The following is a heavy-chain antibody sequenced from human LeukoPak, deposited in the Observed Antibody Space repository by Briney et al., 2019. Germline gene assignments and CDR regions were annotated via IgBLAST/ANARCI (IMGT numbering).Heavy chain of an antibody. CDR2: IWYDGSNK. D-gene: IGHD4-23*01. Sequence: PGGSLRLSCAASEFAFSTYNMNWVRQAPGKGLEWVAVIWYDGSNKYYADSVKGRFTISRDNPKNTLYVQMNSLRAEDTAVYYCARGRGADYGGNSGYFDYWGQGTLVTVSS. V-gene: IGHV3-33*08. CDR1: EFAFSTYN. CDR3: ARGRGADYGGNSGYFDY. J-gene: IGHJ4*02.